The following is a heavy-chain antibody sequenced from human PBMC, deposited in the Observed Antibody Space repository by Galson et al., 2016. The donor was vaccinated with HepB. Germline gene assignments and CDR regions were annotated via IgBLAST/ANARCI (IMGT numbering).Heavy chain of an antibody. CDR1: GTSIKSAYF. CDR3: AGSADYLQY. D-gene: IGHD3-10*01. Sequence: SETLSLTCSVSGTSIKSAYFRGWVRQPPGKGLEWIGRVAHSGDLYYSSSLRSRVTISVDTSKNQFSLSLTSLTAEDTAVYYCAGSADYLQYWGQGTLVSVSA. CDR2: VAHSGDL. V-gene: IGHV4-38-2*02. J-gene: IGHJ4*02.